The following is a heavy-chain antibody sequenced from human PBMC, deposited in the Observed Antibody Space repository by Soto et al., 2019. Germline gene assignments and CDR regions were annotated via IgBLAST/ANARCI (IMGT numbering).Heavy chain of an antibody. CDR1: GFTFDDYT. CDR2: ISWDGGST. J-gene: IGHJ4*02. Sequence: HPGGSLRLSCAASGFTFDDYTMHWVRQAPGKGLEWVSLISWDGGSTYCADSVKGRFTISRDNSKNSLYLQMNSLRTEDTALYYCEKEGSGSYRGPSDYWGQGTLVNVSS. CDR3: EKEGSGSYRGPSDY. D-gene: IGHD1-26*01. V-gene: IGHV3-43*01.